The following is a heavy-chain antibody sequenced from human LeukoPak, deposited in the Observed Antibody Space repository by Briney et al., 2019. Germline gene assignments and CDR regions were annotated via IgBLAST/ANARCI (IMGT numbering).Heavy chain of an antibody. Sequence: SETLSLTCAVSGYSISSGYYWGWIRQPPGKGLEWIGSIYHSGSTYYNPSLKCRVTISVDTSKNQFSLKLSSVAAADTAVYYCARLGPGEIDYFDYWGQGTLVTVSS. CDR1: GYSISSGYY. V-gene: IGHV4-38-2*01. J-gene: IGHJ4*02. D-gene: IGHD7-27*01. CDR3: ARLGPGEIDYFDY. CDR2: IYHSGST.